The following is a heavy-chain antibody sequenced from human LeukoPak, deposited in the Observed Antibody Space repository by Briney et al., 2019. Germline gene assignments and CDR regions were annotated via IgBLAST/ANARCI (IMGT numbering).Heavy chain of an antibody. CDR3: ATGAGCGY. CDR1: GFYSSSNW. D-gene: IGHD6-19*01. Sequence: GGSLRLSCAASGFYSSSNWMTWVGQAIGEELEWVANIKQDGSERNYVDSVKGRFTISRDNAKNSLYLQMNTLRDEDTAVYYCATGAGCGYWGQGTLVTVSS. V-gene: IGHV3-7*03. J-gene: IGHJ4*02. CDR2: IKQDGSER.